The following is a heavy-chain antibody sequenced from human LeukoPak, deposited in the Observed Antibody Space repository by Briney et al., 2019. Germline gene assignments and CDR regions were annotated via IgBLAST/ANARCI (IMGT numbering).Heavy chain of an antibody. V-gene: IGHV4-39*07. D-gene: IGHD6-19*01. CDR2: IYYSGST. J-gene: IGHJ5*02. CDR3: ARDHSSDWFYWFDP. CDR1: GGSISSSSYF. Sequence: PSETLSLTCIVSGGSISSSSYFWGWIRQPPGKGLEWIGSIYYSGSTYYNPSLKSRVTISVDTSKNQFSLNLSSVTAADTAVYYCARDHSSDWFYWFDPGAREPWSPSPQ.